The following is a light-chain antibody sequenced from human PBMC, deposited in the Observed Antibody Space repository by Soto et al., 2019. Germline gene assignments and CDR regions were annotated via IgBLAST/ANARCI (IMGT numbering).Light chain of an antibody. J-gene: IGKJ1*01. CDR1: QSISSY. V-gene: IGKV1-39*01. CDR3: QQSFTTRWA. CDR2: AAS. Sequence: DIQMTQSPSSLSASVGDRVTIACRASQSISSYLNWYQQKPGKAPKLLIYAASSLQSGDPSRFSGSGSETDFTLTISSLKPEDFATYDCQQSFTTRWAFGQGTKVEIK.